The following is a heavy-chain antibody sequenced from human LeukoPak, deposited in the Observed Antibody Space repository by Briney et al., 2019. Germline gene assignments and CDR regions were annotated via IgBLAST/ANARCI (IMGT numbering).Heavy chain of an antibody. J-gene: IGHJ4*02. Sequence: SQTLSLTCTVSGGSIGSGTHYYNWIRQHPGKGLEWIGYIYHTGITSYNPSLKGRVIMSVDTSMNQVFLRLSSLTAADTAVYYCAASSGVTLGRFWGQGTLVSVSS. D-gene: IGHD3-16*01. V-gene: IGHV4-31*03. CDR3: AASSGVTLGRF. CDR1: GGSIGSGTHY. CDR2: IYHTGIT.